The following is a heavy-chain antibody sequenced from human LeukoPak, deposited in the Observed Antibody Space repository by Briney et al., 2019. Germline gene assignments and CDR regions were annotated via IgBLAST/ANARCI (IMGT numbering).Heavy chain of an antibody. V-gene: IGHV3-48*04. CDR1: GFTFSSYS. CDR2: ISSSSSTI. D-gene: IGHD3-10*01. J-gene: IGHJ4*02. Sequence: GGSLRLSCAASGFTFSSYSMNWVRQAPGKGLEWVSYISSSSSTIYYADSVKGRFTISRDNAKNSLYLQMNSLRAEDTAVYYCARGYYYGSGSYYKTDYWGQGTLVTVSS. CDR3: ARGYYYGSGSYYKTDY.